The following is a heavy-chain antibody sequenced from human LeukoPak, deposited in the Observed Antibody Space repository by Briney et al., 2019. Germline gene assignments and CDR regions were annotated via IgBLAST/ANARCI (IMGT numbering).Heavy chain of an antibody. CDR3: ARGTAATAGIDY. V-gene: IGHV3-74*01. Sequence: GGSLRLSCAASGFSLSGYWMHWVRQAPGKGLVWVSHINTDGSSPTYGDSAKGRFTVSRDNAKNTLFLQMNSLRVEDTAVYYCARGTAATAGIDYWGQGTLVTVSS. D-gene: IGHD6-13*01. CDR2: INTDGSSP. J-gene: IGHJ4*02. CDR1: GFSLSGYW.